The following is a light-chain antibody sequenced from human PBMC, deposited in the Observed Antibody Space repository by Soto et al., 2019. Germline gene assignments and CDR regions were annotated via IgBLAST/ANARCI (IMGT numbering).Light chain of an antibody. CDR2: GGS. CDR3: CSFAGNSNYG. J-gene: IGLJ1*01. V-gene: IGLV2-23*01. Sequence: QSVLAQPASVSGSPGQSIAISCAGTSNDVGSYNLVSWYQHHPGKAPKLMIYGGSKRPSGVSDSLSGSKSGNTASLTISGLQAEDEADYYCCSFAGNSNYGFGTGTKGTVL. CDR1: SNDVGSYNL.